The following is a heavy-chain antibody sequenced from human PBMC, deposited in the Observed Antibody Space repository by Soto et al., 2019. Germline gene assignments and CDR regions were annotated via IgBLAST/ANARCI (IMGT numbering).Heavy chain of an antibody. CDR3: AKVYYYDSSGHHGDGDIDY. CDR1: GFTFSSYG. CDR2: ISYDGSNK. Sequence: QVQLVESGGGVVQPGRSLRLSCAASGFTFSSYGMHWVRQAPGKGLEWVAVISYDGSNKYYADSVKGRFTISRDNSKNTLYLQMNSLRAEDTAVYYCAKVYYYDSSGHHGDGDIDYWGQGTLVTVSS. V-gene: IGHV3-30*18. J-gene: IGHJ4*02. D-gene: IGHD3-22*01.